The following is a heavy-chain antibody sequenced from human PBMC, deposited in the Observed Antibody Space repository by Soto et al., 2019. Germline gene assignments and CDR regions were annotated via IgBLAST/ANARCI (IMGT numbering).Heavy chain of an antibody. CDR1: GGSFSGYY. J-gene: IGHJ3*01. Sequence: PSETLSLTCAVYGGSFSGYYWSWIRQPPGKGLEWIGYIYYDGGTTYNSSLKSRVTISTDTSRSQLSLQLTSATPADTAVYYCARVLPGIAAAYDAFDVWGQGTMVTVS. CDR2: IYYDGGT. D-gene: IGHD6-13*01. CDR3: ARVLPGIAAAYDAFDV. V-gene: IGHV4-59*01.